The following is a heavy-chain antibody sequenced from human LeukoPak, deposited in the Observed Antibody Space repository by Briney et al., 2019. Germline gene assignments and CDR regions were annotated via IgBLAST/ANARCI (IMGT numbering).Heavy chain of an antibody. CDR1: GFIFSSYA. D-gene: IGHD3-22*01. CDR3: AKDMRDYYDNSGYFSY. J-gene: IGHJ4*02. Sequence: GGSLRLLCAASGFIFSSYAMHWVRQAPGKGLEGVSGISWNSGSIGYVDSVKGRFTISRDNAKKSLYLQMNSLRAEDTALYYCAKDMRDYYDNSGYFSYWGQGTLVTVSS. V-gene: IGHV3-9*01. CDR2: ISWNSGSI.